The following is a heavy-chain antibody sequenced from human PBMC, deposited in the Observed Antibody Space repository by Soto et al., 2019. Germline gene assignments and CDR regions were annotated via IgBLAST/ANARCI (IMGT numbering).Heavy chain of an antibody. CDR1: GGSIRGYY. D-gene: IGHD3-22*01. CDR2: INDNGGT. Sequence: SETLSLTCGVYGGSIRGYYWSWIRQSPGKGLEWIGDINDNGGTNYNPSLKSRVTTSLDTSKKQVSLMVSSVTAADTAVYYCARGRYSYETIYYKFYQTSLDVWGKGPTVTVS. V-gene: IGHV4-34*01. J-gene: IGHJ6*03. CDR3: ARGRYSYETIYYKFYQTSLDV.